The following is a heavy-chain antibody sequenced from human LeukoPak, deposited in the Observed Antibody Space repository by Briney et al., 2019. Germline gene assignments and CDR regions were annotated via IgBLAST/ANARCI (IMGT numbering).Heavy chain of an antibody. CDR1: GDSVSSNSAT. Sequence: SQTLSLTCAISGDSVSSNSATWNWIRQSPSRGLEWLGRTYYRSKWYNDYAVSVKSRVTINPDTSKNQFSLQLNSMTPEDTAMYYCASTHSSGRYLDYWGQGTLVTVSS. V-gene: IGHV6-1*01. CDR3: ASTHSSGRYLDY. CDR2: TYYRSKWYN. D-gene: IGHD6-19*01. J-gene: IGHJ4*02.